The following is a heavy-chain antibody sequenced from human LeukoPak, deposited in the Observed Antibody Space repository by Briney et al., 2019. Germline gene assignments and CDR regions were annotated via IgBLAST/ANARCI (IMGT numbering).Heavy chain of an antibody. V-gene: IGHV1-69*13. J-gene: IGHJ5*02. CDR1: GGTLNTYA. Sequence: SVKVSCKASGGTLNTYAINWVRQAPGQGLELMGWIIPVFGQEKYAQKFQGRVTINADESASTVYMELRSLRSEDTAVYYCAKGASSWGQGTLVTVS. CDR2: IIPVFGQE. CDR3: AKGASS.